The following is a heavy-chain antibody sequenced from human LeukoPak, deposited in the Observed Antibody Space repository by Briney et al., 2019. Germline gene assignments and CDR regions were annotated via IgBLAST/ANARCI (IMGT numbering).Heavy chain of an antibody. CDR3: AARPYDSSGYGVDY. V-gene: IGHV4-34*01. D-gene: IGHD3-22*01. CDR2: INHSGST. CDR1: GGSFSGYY. Sequence: SETLSLTCAVYGGSFSGYYWSWIRQPPGKGLEWIGEINHSGSTNYNPSLKSRVTISVDTSKNQFSLKLSSVTAADTAVYYCAARPYDSSGYGVDYWGQGTLVTVSS. J-gene: IGHJ4*02.